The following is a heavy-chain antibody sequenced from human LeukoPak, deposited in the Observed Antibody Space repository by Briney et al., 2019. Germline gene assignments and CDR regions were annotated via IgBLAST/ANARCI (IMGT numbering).Heavy chain of an antibody. V-gene: IGHV3-53*01. CDR2: IYSGGST. CDR3: ARGCSRRRRYIEY. J-gene: IGHJ4*02. D-gene: IGHD2-2*01. Sequence: GGSLRLSYAASGFTVSNNYMSWVRRAPGKGLEWVSVIYSGGSTYYADSVKGRFSISRDDSKNTLYLQMNSLRAEDTAVYYCARGCSRRRRYIEYWGQGTLVTVSS. CDR1: GFTVSNNY.